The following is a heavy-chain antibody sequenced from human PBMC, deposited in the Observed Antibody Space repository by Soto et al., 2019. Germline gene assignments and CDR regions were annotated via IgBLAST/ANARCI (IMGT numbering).Heavy chain of an antibody. D-gene: IGHD3-10*01. V-gene: IGHV3-23*01. CDR1: GFTFSSYA. CDR2: ISGSGGST. Sequence: GGSLRLSCAASGFTFSSYAMSWVRQAPGKGLEWVSAISGSGGSTYYADSVKGRFTISRDNSKNTLYLQMNSLRAEDTAVYYCAKGRFGFGELPPDYYYYGMDVWGQGTTVTVSS. CDR3: AKGRFGFGELPPDYYYYGMDV. J-gene: IGHJ6*02.